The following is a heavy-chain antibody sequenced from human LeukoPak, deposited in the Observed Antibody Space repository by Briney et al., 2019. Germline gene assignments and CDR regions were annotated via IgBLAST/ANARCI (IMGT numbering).Heavy chain of an antibody. D-gene: IGHD1-26*01. J-gene: IGHJ4*02. Sequence: TSETLSLTCTVSGGSISSGGYYWSWIRQHPGKGLEWIGYIYYSGSTYYNPSLKSRVTISVDTSKNQFSLKLSSVTAADTAVYYCARCAYSGSYYDYWGQGTLVTVSS. CDR1: GGSISSGGYY. V-gene: IGHV4-31*03. CDR2: IYYSGST. CDR3: ARCAYSGSYYDY.